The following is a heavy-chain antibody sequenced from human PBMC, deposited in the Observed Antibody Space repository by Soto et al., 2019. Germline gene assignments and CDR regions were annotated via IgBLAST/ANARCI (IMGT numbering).Heavy chain of an antibody. CDR3: ARVGYYESSGYPMGAFDI. Sequence: ASAELCCEDSGYTNNSCGMRWVRQDTKQGLEWMGWISAYNGNTNYAQKLQGRVTMTTDTSTSTAYMELRSLRSDDTAVYYCARVGYYESSGYPMGAFDIWGQGTMVTVSS. J-gene: IGHJ3*02. CDR1: GYTNNSCG. D-gene: IGHD3-22*01. CDR2: ISAYNGNT. V-gene: IGHV1-18*01.